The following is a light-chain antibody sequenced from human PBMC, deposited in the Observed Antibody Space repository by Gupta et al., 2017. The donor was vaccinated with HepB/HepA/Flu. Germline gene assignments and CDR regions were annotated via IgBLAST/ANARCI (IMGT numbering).Light chain of an antibody. V-gene: IGLV3-1*01. J-gene: IGLJ2*01. CDR3: QAWESGTAV. Sequence: SYELTQPPSVSVSPGQTASITCSGHKLGDKYACWYQQKPGQSPGLVIYQDKKRPAGIPERFYGANYGNKATLTISETQAMEDADDYCQAWESGTAVFGGGTKLTAL. CDR1: KLGDKY. CDR2: QDK.